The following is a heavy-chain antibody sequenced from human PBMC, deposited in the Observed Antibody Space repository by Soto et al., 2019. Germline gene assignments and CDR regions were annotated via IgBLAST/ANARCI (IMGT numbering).Heavy chain of an antibody. V-gene: IGHV1-46*01. J-gene: IGHJ4*02. Sequence: QVQLVQSGAEVKRPGASVKVSCKASGYTFTNYYMHWVRQAPGQGLAWMGVIHYSGATPTYAQKFQGRVTMAMDTSTSTVYVELSSLTSEDTAVYYCARGGPDLATIGILDYWGQGTLVTVSS. CDR3: ARGGPDLATIGILDY. D-gene: IGHD1-1*01. CDR2: IHYSGATP. CDR1: GYTFTNYY.